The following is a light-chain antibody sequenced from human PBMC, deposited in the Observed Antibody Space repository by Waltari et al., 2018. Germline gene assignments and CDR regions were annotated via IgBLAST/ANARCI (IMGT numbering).Light chain of an antibody. J-gene: IGKJ1*01. V-gene: IGKV3-20*01. CDR3: QKYGTLPAT. CDR2: EAS. CDR1: QSISIY. Sequence: EIVLTQSPGTLSLSPGERATLSCRASQSISIYLACYQQKVGQPPRLLIYEASSRATGIPDRFSGSGSGTDFSLTISRLEPEDFAVYYCQKYGTLPATFGQGTKVEIK.